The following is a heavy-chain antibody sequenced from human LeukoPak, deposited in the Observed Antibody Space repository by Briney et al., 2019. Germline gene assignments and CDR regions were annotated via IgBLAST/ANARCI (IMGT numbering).Heavy chain of an antibody. D-gene: IGHD3-22*01. CDR2: IIPMFGTP. CDR1: GGTFSSYA. J-gene: IGHJ4*02. CDR3: VRISYDISDHYY. Sequence: VASVKVSCKASGGTFSSYAISWVRQAPGQGFEWMGGIIPMFGTPKYAQKFQGRVTITTDESTSTAYMELSSLRSEDTAVYYCVRISYDISDHYYWGQGTLVSVSS. V-gene: IGHV1-69*05.